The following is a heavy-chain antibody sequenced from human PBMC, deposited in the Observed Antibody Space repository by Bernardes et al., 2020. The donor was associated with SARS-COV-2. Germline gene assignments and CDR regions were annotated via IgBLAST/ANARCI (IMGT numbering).Heavy chain of an antibody. CDR1: GYTFTGYY. CDR2: INPNSGGT. Sequence: ASVKVSCKASGYTFTGYYMHWVRQAPGQGLEWMGWINPNSGGTNYAQKFQGRVTMTRDTSISTAYMELSRLRSDDTAVYYCAQWVIVAVAGTPPEWGQGTLVIVSS. V-gene: IGHV1-2*02. D-gene: IGHD2-21*01. J-gene: IGHJ4*02. CDR3: AQWVIVAVAGTPPE.